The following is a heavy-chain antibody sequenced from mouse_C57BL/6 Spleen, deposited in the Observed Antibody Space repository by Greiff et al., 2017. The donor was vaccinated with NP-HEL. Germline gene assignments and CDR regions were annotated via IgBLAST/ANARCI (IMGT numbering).Heavy chain of an antibody. CDR1: GFTFSSYA. CDR3: ARDGLGLAY. CDR2: ISDGGSYT. V-gene: IGHV5-4*01. D-gene: IGHD2-13*01. Sequence: EVHLVESGGGLVKPGGSLKLSCAASGFTFSSYAMSWVRQTPEKRLEWVATISDGGSYTYYPDNVKGRFTISRDNAKNNLYLQMSHLKSEDTAMYYCARDGLGLAYWGQGTLVTVSA. J-gene: IGHJ3*01.